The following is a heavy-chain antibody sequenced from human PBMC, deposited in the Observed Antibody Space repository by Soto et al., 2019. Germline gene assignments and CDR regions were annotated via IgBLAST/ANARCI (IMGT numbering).Heavy chain of an antibody. CDR2: IYKSATT. V-gene: IGHV4-30-4*01. CDR3: ARGRYCLTGRCFPNWFDS. Sequence: SETLSLTCSVSGDSISTVDYFWAWIRQPPGQALEYIGYIYKSATTYYNPSFESRVAISLDTSKSQFSLNVTSVTAADTAVYFCARGRYCLTGRCFPNWFDSWGQGTQVTVSS. D-gene: IGHD2-15*01. CDR1: GDSISTVDYF. J-gene: IGHJ5*01.